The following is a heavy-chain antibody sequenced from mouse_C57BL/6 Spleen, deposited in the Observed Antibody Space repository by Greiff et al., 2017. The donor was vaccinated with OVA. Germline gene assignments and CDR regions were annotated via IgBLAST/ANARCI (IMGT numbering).Heavy chain of an antibody. Sequence: VQLQQSGAELVKPGASVKISCKASGYAFSSYWMNWVKQRPGKGLEWIGQIYPGDGDTNYNGKFKGKATLTADKSSSTAYMQLSSLTSEDSAVYCCARGGAYYSNYDAGIYAMDYWGQGTSVTVPS. CDR3: ARGGAYYSNYDAGIYAMDY. V-gene: IGHV1-80*01. D-gene: IGHD2-5*01. CDR1: GYAFSSYW. CDR2: IYPGDGDT. J-gene: IGHJ4*01.